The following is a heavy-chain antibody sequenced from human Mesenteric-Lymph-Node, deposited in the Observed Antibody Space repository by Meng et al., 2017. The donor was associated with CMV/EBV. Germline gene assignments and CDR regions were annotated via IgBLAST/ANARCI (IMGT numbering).Heavy chain of an antibody. D-gene: IGHD1-26*01. CDR3: ARGGSYYPFDY. CDR2: ISSSGSTR. Sequence: SCAAAGCTFSDYYMSWIRQAPGKGLEWVSYISSSGSTRYYADSVKGRFTISRDNTKNSLYLQMNSLRAEDTAVYYCARGGSYYPFDYWGQGTLVTVSS. V-gene: IGHV3-11*04. J-gene: IGHJ4*02. CDR1: GCTFSDYY.